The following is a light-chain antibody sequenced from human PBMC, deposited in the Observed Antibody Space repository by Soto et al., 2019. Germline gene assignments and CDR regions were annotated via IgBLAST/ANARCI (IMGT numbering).Light chain of an antibody. CDR1: QSVSSNY. V-gene: IGKV3-20*01. Sequence: GVTQSPGSLSLTPGETATLSCRASQSVSSNYVAWFHQKPGQAPRLLIYGASSRATGVPDRFSASGSGTDFTLTISRLEPEDFAVYYCQQYGRSPFTFGPGTKVDIK. J-gene: IGKJ3*01. CDR3: QQYGRSPFT. CDR2: GAS.